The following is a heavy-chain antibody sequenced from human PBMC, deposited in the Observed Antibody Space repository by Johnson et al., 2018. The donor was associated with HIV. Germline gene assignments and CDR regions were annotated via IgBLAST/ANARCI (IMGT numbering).Heavy chain of an antibody. CDR3: TKERCTRMVWYAFDI. CDR2: ISGSGGKT. V-gene: IGHV3-23*04. CDR1: GITFSIYA. J-gene: IGHJ3*02. Sequence: VQLVESGGGLVQPGGSLRVSCAASGITFSIYAMSWVRQAPGKGLEWVSAISGSGGKTYYADSVKGRFTISRDNSKNTLYLQMNSLRAEDTAVYYCTKERCTRMVWYAFDIWGQETMVTVSS. D-gene: IGHD2-8*01.